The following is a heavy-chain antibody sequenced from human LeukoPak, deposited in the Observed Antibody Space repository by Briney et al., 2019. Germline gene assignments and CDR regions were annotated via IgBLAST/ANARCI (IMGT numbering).Heavy chain of an antibody. J-gene: IGHJ5*02. V-gene: IGHV3-48*03. Sequence: GGSLRLSCAASGFTFSTYEMNWVRQAPGKGLEWVSYISTSGSTIYYADSVKGRFTISRDNAKNSLYLQMNSLRAEDTAIYYCARGTGYCLDPWGQGTLVTVPS. CDR1: GFTFSTYE. D-gene: IGHD2-2*03. CDR2: ISTSGSTI. CDR3: ARGTGYCLDP.